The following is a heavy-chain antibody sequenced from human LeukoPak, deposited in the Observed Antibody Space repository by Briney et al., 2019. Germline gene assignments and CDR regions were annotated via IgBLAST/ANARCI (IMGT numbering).Heavy chain of an antibody. V-gene: IGHV3-23*01. D-gene: IGHD3-22*01. CDR1: GFTFSSYA. CDR2: ISGSGDTT. CDR3: AKGDYDRSGYSFARIFQH. J-gene: IGHJ1*01. Sequence: GGSLRLSCAASGFTFSSYAMTWVRQAPGKGLEWVSGISGSGDTTHYADSVKGRFTTSRDNSKNTLYLQMNRLRAEDTAVYYCAKGDYDRSGYSFARIFQHRGQGTLVTVSS.